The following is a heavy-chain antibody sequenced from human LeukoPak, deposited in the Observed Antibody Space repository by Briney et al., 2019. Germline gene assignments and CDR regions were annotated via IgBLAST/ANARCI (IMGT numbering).Heavy chain of an antibody. V-gene: IGHV3-53*01. CDR2: IYSGGST. CDR1: GFIVSSNY. D-gene: IGHD5-24*01. J-gene: IGHJ4*02. CDR3: ARDVGGRGDY. Sequence: GGSLRLSCAASGFIVSSNYMSWVRQAPGKGLEWVSVIYSGGSTYYADSEKGRFTISRDNSKNTLYLQMNSLRAEDTAVYYCARDVGGRGDYWGQGTLVTVSS.